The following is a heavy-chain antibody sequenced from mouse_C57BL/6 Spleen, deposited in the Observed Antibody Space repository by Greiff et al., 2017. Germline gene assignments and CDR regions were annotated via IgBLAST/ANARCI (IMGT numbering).Heavy chain of an antibody. Sequence: VQLQQSGAELARPGASVKLSCKASGYTFTSYGISWVKQRTGQGLEWIGEIYPRSGNTYYNEKFKGKATLTADKSSSTAYMELRSLTSEDSAVYFCARKRDYGRAMDYWGQGTSVTVSS. J-gene: IGHJ4*01. CDR1: GYTFTSYG. CDR2: IYPRSGNT. V-gene: IGHV1-81*01. D-gene: IGHD1-1*01. CDR3: ARKRDYGRAMDY.